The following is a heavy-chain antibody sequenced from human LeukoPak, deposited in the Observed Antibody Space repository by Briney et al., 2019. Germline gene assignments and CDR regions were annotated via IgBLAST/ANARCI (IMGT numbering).Heavy chain of an antibody. D-gene: IGHD7-27*01. V-gene: IGHV1-69*01. Sequence: SVKVSCKXSGGTFSSYAISWVRQAPGQGLEWMGGIIPIFGTANYAQKFQGRVTITADESTSTAYMELSSLRSEDTAVYYCARNELGLNYYYYYYMDVWGKGTTVTVSS. CDR2: IIPIFGTA. CDR3: ARNELGLNYYYYYYMDV. J-gene: IGHJ6*03. CDR1: GGTFSSYA.